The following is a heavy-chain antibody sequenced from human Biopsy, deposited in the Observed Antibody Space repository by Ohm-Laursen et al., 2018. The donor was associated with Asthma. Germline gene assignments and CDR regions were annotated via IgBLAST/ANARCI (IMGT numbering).Heavy chain of an antibody. D-gene: IGHD5-24*01. J-gene: IGHJ4*02. CDR3: ARVKDGYNFDY. Sequence: SQTLSLTCSVSGGSISSGGYSWSWIRQPPGKGLEWIGYIYHSGSTHYNPSLKSRVTISVDRSKNQFSLKLSSVTAADTAVYYCARVKDGYNFDYWGQGTLVTVSS. V-gene: IGHV4-30-2*01. CDR2: IYHSGST. CDR1: GGSISSGGYS.